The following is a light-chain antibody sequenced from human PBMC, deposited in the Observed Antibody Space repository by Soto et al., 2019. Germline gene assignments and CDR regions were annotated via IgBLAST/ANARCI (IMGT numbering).Light chain of an antibody. Sequence: EIVLTQSPATLSLSPGEGATLSCRASQSVSSYLAWYQQKPGQAPMLLIYDASNRATGIPARFSGSGSGTDFTINISSLEPEDFAVYYCHQRSNWPRTFGQGTKLEIK. CDR3: HQRSNWPRT. CDR2: DAS. CDR1: QSVSSY. V-gene: IGKV3-11*01. J-gene: IGKJ2*01.